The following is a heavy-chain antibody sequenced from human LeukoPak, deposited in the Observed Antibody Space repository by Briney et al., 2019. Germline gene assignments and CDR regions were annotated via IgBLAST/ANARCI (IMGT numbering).Heavy chain of an antibody. V-gene: IGHV1-2*02. D-gene: IGHD1-26*01. Sequence: GASVKVSCKASGYTFTGYSMHWVRQAPGQGLEWMGWINPNSGGTNYAQKFQGRVTMTRDTSISTAYMELSRLRSDDTAVYYCARGTLVGAPYGVLDYWGQGTLVTVSS. CDR3: ARGTLVGAPYGVLDY. CDR1: GYTFTGYS. CDR2: INPNSGGT. J-gene: IGHJ4*02.